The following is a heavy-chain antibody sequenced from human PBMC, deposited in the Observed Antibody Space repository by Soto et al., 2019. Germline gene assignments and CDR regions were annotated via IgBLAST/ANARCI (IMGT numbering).Heavy chain of an antibody. V-gene: IGHV3-74*01. Sequence: PGGSLRLSCAASGFTFSSSWMHWVRQAPGKGLVWVSRINGDGSGTSYADFVKGRFTISRDDAKNTLFLQMNGLRAEDTAVYYCARGIFGSGTANDYWGQGTLVTVSS. D-gene: IGHD3-10*01. CDR3: ARGIFGSGTANDY. J-gene: IGHJ4*02. CDR1: GFTFSSSW. CDR2: INGDGSGT.